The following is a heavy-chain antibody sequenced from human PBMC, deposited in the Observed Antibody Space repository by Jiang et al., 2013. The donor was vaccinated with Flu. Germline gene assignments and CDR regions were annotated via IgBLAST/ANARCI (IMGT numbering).Heavy chain of an antibody. D-gene: IGHD3-22*01. CDR2: IWYDGSNK. CDR3: ARDQDDYYDSSGARGSYLYYYGMDV. Sequence: VQLLESGGGVVQPGRSLRLSCAASGFTFSSYGMHWVRQAPGKGLEWVAVIWYDGSNKYYADSVKGRFTISRDNSKNTLYLQMNSLRAEDTAVYYCARDQDDYYDSSGARGSYLYYYGMDVVGQRDHGHRLL. J-gene: IGHJ6*04. V-gene: IGHV3-33*01. CDR1: GFTFSSYG.